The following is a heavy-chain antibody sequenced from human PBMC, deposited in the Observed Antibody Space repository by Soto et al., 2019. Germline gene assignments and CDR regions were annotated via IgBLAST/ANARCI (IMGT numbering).Heavy chain of an antibody. CDR3: AKDLDDFWSGYYRTLWSYGMDV. Sequence: PVGSLRLSCAASGFTFSSYGMHWVRQAPGKGLEWVAVISYDGSNKYYADSVKGRFTISRDNSKNTLYLQMNSLRAEDTAVYYCAKDLDDFWSGYYRTLWSYGMDVWGQGTTVTVSS. D-gene: IGHD3-3*01. V-gene: IGHV3-30*18. J-gene: IGHJ6*02. CDR2: ISYDGSNK. CDR1: GFTFSSYG.